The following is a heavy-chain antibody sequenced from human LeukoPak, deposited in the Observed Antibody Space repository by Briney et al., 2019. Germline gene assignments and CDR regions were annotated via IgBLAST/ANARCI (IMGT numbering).Heavy chain of an antibody. CDR2: ISNDGSKK. J-gene: IGHJ4*02. Sequence: GRSLRLSCAAPGFTFSPYAMHWVRQAPGKGLEWVALISNDGSKKYYADSVKGRFTISRDNSKNTLDLQMNGLRAEDTAVYYCAKDGYCSSTSCYPNHFDAWGEGTLVTVSS. D-gene: IGHD2-2*03. CDR3: AKDGYCSSTSCYPNHFDA. V-gene: IGHV3-30*18. CDR1: GFTFSPYA.